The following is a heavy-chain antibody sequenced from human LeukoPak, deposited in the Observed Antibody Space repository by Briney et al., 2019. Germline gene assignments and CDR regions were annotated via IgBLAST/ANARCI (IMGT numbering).Heavy chain of an antibody. CDR3: ARDGEEYYYDSSGLYYFDS. CDR1: GDTSNTYS. V-gene: IGHV1-69*04. J-gene: IGHJ4*02. D-gene: IGHD3-22*01. Sequence: SVKVSCKASGDTSNTYSISRVRQAPGQRLEWMGRIIPILGVANDAQKFQGRVTITADLSTSTVYMELSSLTSEDTAVYYCARDGEEYYYDSSGLYYFDSWGQGTLVTVSS. CDR2: IIPILGVA.